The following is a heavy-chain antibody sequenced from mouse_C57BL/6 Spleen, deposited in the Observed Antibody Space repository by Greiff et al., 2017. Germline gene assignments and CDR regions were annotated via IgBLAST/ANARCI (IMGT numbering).Heavy chain of an antibody. Sequence: VQLQQSGAELVRPGASVTLSCKASGYTFTDYEMHWVKQTPVHGLEWIGAIDPETGGTAYNQKFKGKATLTVAKSSSTAYMALRSLPSEDSAVYYGFYYDCDGGGYYAMDYWGQGTSVTVSS. J-gene: IGHJ4*01. D-gene: IGHD2-4*01. V-gene: IGHV1-15*01. CDR2: IDPETGGT. CDR3: FYYDCDGGGYYAMDY. CDR1: GYTFTDYE.